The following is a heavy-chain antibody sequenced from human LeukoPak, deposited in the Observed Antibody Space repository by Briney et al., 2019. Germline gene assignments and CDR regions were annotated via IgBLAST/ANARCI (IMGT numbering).Heavy chain of an antibody. J-gene: IGHJ5*02. CDR3: ARDRSSGPYNWFDP. CDR1: GGPISSYY. V-gene: IGHV4-4*07. CDR2: IYTSGST. D-gene: IGHD6-19*01. Sequence: SETLSLTCTVSGGPISSYYWSWIRQPAGKGLEWIGRIYTSGSTNYNPSLKGRVTMSVDTSKNQFSLKLSSVTAADTAVYYCARDRSSGPYNWFDPWGQGTLVTVSS.